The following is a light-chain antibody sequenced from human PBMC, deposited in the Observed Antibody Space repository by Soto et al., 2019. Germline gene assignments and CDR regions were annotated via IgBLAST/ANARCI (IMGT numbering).Light chain of an antibody. Sequence: EIVLTQSPGTLSLSPGERATLSCRSSQSVSSNYLAWYQQKPDLPPRLLIYDASGRATGIPDRFSGSGSGTDFTLTISRLEPEDFALYYCQQYGSSPTFGQGTKVEIK. J-gene: IGKJ1*01. CDR2: DAS. CDR1: QSVSSNY. CDR3: QQYGSSPT. V-gene: IGKV3-20*01.